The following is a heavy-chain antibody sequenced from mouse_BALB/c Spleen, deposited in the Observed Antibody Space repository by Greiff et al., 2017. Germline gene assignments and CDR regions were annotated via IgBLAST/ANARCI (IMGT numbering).Heavy chain of an antibody. CDR3: ARIGGLYYDYAAWFAY. D-gene: IGHD2-4*01. CDR1: GFSLSTSGMG. V-gene: IGHV8-8*01. Sequence: QVTLKVSGPGILQPSQTLSLTCSFSGFSLSTSGMGVGWIRQPSGKGLEWLAHIWWDDDKRYNPALKSRLTISKDTSSNQVFLKIASVDTADTATYYCARIGGLYYDYAAWFAYWGQGTLVTVSA. CDR2: IWWDDDK. J-gene: IGHJ3*01.